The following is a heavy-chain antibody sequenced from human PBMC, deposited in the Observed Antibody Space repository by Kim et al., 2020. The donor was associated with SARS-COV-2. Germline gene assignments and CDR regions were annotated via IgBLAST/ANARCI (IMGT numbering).Heavy chain of an antibody. Sequence: GGSLRLSCAASGFTFDDYAMHWVRQAPGKGLEWVSGISWNSGSIGYADSVKGRFTISRDNAKNSLYLQMNSLRAEDTALYYCAKENYGEEFDPWGQGTLV. V-gene: IGHV3-9*01. CDR1: GFTFDDYA. CDR3: AKENYGEEFDP. D-gene: IGHD4-17*01. J-gene: IGHJ5*02. CDR2: ISWNSGSI.